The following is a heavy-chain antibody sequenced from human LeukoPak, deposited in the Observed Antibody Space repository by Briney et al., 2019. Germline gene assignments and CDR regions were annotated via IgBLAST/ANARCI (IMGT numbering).Heavy chain of an antibody. CDR3: AKGVGYCSGGSCQQFDY. D-gene: IGHD2-15*01. J-gene: IGHJ4*02. V-gene: IGHV3-15*01. CDR1: GFTFSNAW. CDR2: IKSKTDGGTT. Sequence: GGSLRLSCAASGFTFSNAWMSWVRQAPGEGLEWVGRIKSKTDGGTTDYAAPVKGRFTISRDDSKNTLYLQMNSLRAEDTAVYYCAKGVGYCSGGSCQQFDYWGQGTLVTVSS.